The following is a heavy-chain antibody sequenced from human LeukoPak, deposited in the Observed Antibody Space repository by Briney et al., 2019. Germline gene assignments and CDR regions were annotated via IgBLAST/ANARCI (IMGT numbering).Heavy chain of an antibody. CDR3: ARGSGGSKYPFPQDY. V-gene: IGHV4-34*01. D-gene: IGHD4-11*01. CDR2: INHSGSK. Sequence: PSETLSLTCAVYGGSFSGYYWSWLRQPPGKGVEWGGEINHSGSKNYNPSHKSRVTISVDTSKNQFSLKLSSVTAADTAVYYCARGSGGSKYPFPQDYWGQGTLVTVSS. J-gene: IGHJ4*02. CDR1: GGSFSGYY.